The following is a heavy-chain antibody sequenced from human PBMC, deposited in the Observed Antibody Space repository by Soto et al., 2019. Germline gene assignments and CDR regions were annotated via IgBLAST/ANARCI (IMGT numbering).Heavy chain of an antibody. J-gene: IGHJ6*02. CDR1: VYSVSSSDYY. D-gene: IGHD2-15*01. Sequence: SENLSLTCSVSVYSVSSSDYYWAWIRQPPGKGLGWIGSMFYSGLTYYNPSLKSRVTLSVDTSKNHFSVRLSSVTAADTAVYYCAPLTVSLSGPYGIHVWGQGITVTVSS. CDR2: MFYSGLT. V-gene: IGHV4-39*01. CDR3: APLTVSLSGPYGIHV.